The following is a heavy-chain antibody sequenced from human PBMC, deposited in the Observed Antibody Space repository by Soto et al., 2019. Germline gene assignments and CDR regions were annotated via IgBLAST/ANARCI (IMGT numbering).Heavy chain of an antibody. V-gene: IGHV1-69*13. Sequence: SVKVSCKASGGTFSSYAISWVRQAPGQGLEWMGGIIPIFGTANYAQKFQGRVTITADESTSTAYMELSSLRSEDTAVYYCARKGPDYYDSGYYYYGMDVWGQGTTVTVS. CDR1: GGTFSSYA. J-gene: IGHJ6*02. CDR2: IIPIFGTA. D-gene: IGHD3-22*01. CDR3: ARKGPDYYDSGYYYYGMDV.